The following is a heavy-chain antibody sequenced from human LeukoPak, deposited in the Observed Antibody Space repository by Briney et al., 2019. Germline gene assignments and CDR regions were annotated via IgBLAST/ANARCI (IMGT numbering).Heavy chain of an antibody. V-gene: IGHV3-48*01. CDR2: ISSSSTI. Sequence: PGGSLRLSCAASGFTFSSYSMNWVRQAPGKGLEWVSYISSSSTIYYADSVKGRFTISRDNAKNSLYLQMNSLRAEDTAVYYCARGHSSSWYVHYWGQGTLVTVSS. J-gene: IGHJ4*02. CDR3: ARGHSSSWYVHY. CDR1: GFTFSSYS. D-gene: IGHD6-13*01.